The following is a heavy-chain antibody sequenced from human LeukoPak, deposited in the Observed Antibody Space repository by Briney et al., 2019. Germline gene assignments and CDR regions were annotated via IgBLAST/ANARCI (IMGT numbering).Heavy chain of an antibody. CDR3: ARDSFYGMDV. V-gene: IGHV3-23*01. Sequence: GGSLRLSCAASGFTFSSYAMSWVRQAPGKGLGWVSAISGSGGSTYYADSVKGRFTISRDNSKNTLYLQMNSLRAEDTAVYYCARDSFYGMDVWGQGTTVTVSS. CDR1: GFTFSSYA. J-gene: IGHJ6*02. CDR2: ISGSGGST.